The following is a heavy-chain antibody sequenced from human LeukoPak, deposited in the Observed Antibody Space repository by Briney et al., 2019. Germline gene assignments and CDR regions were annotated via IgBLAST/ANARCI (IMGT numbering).Heavy chain of an antibody. CDR2: INHSGST. D-gene: IGHD3-10*01. Sequence: SETLSLTCAVYGGSFRGYYWSWIRQPRGKGLEWIGEINHSGSTNYNPSLKSRVTISVDTSKNQFSLKLSSVTAADTAVYYCARLLLWFGETGRDAFDIWGQGTMVTVSS. CDR1: GGSFRGYY. J-gene: IGHJ3*02. CDR3: ARLLLWFGETGRDAFDI. V-gene: IGHV4-34*01.